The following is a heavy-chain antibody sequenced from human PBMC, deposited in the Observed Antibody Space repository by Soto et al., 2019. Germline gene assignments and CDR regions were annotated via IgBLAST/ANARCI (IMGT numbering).Heavy chain of an antibody. CDR3: ARGGVSPRTFDY. CDR1: GYNFAGYC. D-gene: IGHD3-3*01. Sequence: PVECLNISCQVPGYNFAGYCIAWVLQMPGKGLELMGIIYPSDPDTRYRPSFQCQVTISADKSISSAYLQWSSLRASDTAMYYCARGGVSPRTFDYWGHGTPVTVSS. V-gene: IGHV5-51*01. CDR2: IYPSDPDT. J-gene: IGHJ4*01.